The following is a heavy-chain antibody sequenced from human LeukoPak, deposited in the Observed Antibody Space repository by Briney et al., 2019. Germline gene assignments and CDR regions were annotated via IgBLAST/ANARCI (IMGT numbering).Heavy chain of an antibody. CDR3: AKDRVVRYSAYDIGDY. Sequence: PSETLSLTCAVYGGSFSGYYWSWIRQPPGKGLEWIGEINHSGSTNYNPSLKSRVTISVDTSKNQFSLKLSSVTAADTAVYYCAKDRVVRYSAYDIGDYWGQGTLVTVSS. V-gene: IGHV4-34*01. CDR1: GGSFSGYY. J-gene: IGHJ4*02. CDR2: INHSGST. D-gene: IGHD5-12*01.